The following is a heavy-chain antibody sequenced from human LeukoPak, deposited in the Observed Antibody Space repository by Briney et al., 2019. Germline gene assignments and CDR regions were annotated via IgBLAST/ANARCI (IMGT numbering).Heavy chain of an antibody. CDR2: INSDGSST. CDR1: GFTFFSYW. CDR3: ARHGDSSGDRHWYFDL. D-gene: IGHD3-22*01. Sequence: GGSLLQISAACGFTFFSYWWHCVGQAPGKGLVWVSRINSDGSSTNYADSVKGRFTISRDNAKNTLYLQMNSLRAEDTAVYCCARHGDSSGDRHWYFDLWGRGTLVTASS. J-gene: IGHJ2*01. V-gene: IGHV3-74*01.